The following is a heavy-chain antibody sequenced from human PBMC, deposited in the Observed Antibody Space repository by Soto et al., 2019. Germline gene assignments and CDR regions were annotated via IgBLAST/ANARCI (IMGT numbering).Heavy chain of an antibody. Sequence: SETLSLTXTVSGGSISSYYWSWMRQPPGKGLEWIGYIYYSGSTNYNPSLKSRVTISVDTSKNQFTLKLSSVTAADTAVYYCASNYGSWSYFASGFDYWGQGTLVTVSS. CDR2: IYYSGST. J-gene: IGHJ4*02. D-gene: IGHD3-10*01. V-gene: IGHV4-59*01. CDR3: ASNYGSWSYFASGFDY. CDR1: GGSISSYY.